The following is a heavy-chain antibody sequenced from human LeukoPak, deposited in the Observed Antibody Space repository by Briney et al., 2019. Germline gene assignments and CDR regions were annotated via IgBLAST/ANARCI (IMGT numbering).Heavy chain of an antibody. D-gene: IGHD4-17*01. Sequence: ASVKVSCKASGYTFTSYYMHWVRQAPGQGLEWMGIINPSGGSTSYAQKFQGRVTMTRDMSTSTVYMELSSLRSEDTAVYYCATLLTRYYFDYWGQGTLVTISS. CDR3: ATLLTRYYFDY. V-gene: IGHV1-46*01. CDR1: GYTFTSYY. J-gene: IGHJ4*02. CDR2: INPSGGST.